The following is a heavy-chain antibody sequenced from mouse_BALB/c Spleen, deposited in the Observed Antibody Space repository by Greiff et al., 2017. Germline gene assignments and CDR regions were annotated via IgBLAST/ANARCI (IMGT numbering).Heavy chain of an antibody. D-gene: IGHD1-1*01. V-gene: IGHV5-17*02. Sequence: EVNLVESGGGLVQPGGSRKLSCAASGFTFSSFGMHWVRQAPEKGLEWVAYISSGSSTIYYADTVKGRFTISRDNPKNTLFLQMTSLRSEDTAMYYCARSALITTVVAENFDVWGAGTTVTVSS. CDR3: ARSALITTVVAENFDV. CDR2: ISSGSSTI. J-gene: IGHJ1*01. CDR1: GFTFSSFG.